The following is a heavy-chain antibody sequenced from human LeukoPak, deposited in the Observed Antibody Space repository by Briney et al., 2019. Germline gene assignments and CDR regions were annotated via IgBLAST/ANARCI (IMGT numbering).Heavy chain of an antibody. CDR1: GFTFSDYY. CDR3: ARGAVTGQTYYFDL. J-gene: IGHJ4*02. V-gene: IGHV3-11*05. Sequence: PGGSLRLSCAASGFTFSDYYMMWIRQAPGKGLEWISYISSSSSYTNYADSVKGRFTISRDNAKNSLYLQMNSLRADDTAVYYCARGAVTGQTYYFDLWGQGTLVTVSS. D-gene: IGHD6-19*01. CDR2: ISSSSSYT.